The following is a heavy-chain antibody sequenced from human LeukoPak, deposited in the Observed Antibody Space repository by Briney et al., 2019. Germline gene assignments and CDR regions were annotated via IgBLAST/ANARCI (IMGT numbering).Heavy chain of an antibody. V-gene: IGHV3-74*01. CDR1: GFTFNTYA. Sequence: GRSLRLSCAASGFTFNTYAMHWVRQAPGKGLVWVSRINTDGSSTSYADSVKGRFTISRDNAKNTLYLQMNSLRAEDTAVYYCARDTWTRNMDVWGKGTMVTVSS. CDR2: INTDGSST. D-gene: IGHD3/OR15-3a*01. CDR3: ARDTWTRNMDV. J-gene: IGHJ6*03.